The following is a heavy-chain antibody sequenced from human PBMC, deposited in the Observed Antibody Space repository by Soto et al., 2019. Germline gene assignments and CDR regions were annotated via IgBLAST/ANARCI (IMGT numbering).Heavy chain of an antibody. D-gene: IGHD2-2*01. CDR1: RNTFMAYG. J-gene: IGHJ1*01. Sequence: SVKVSCKASRNTFMAYGVFLVRQSPEQGIEWLGGMRTGXXDXXXXXKXRGRVTMTRDTSISTADMELNNLVSDDTAVYYCARRSTTCRNEVIYDIWGQGTLVTFSS. CDR2: MRTGXXDX. CDR3: ARRSTTCRNEVIYDI. V-gene: IGHV1-2*02.